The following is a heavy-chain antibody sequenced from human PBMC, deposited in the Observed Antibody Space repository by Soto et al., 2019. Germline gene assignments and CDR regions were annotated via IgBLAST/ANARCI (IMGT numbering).Heavy chain of an antibody. D-gene: IGHD2-8*01. J-gene: IGHJ6*02. CDR2: IYWDDDK. CDR3: AQSRCXXXXXXXXXXXXXXXXDX. V-gene: IGHV2-5*02. Sequence: QITLKESGPTLVKPTQTLTLTCSFSGFSLSTSGVGVGWIRQPPGKALEWLALIYWDDDKRYSPSLRSRLTVTHDTSKHQAVLIMTNVDPVDTATYYCAQSRCXXXXXXXXXXXXXXXXDXWGQGTTVTVSS. CDR1: GFSLSTSGVG.